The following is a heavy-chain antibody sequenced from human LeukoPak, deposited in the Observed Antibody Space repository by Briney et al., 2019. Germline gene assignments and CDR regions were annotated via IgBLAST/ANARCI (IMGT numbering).Heavy chain of an antibody. Sequence: PGGSLRLSCAASGFTFSSYSMNWVRQAPGKGLEWVSSIRSSSSYIYYADSVKGRFTISRDNAKNSLYLQMNSLRAEDTAVYYWARVTGYYFDYWGQGTLVTVSS. CDR2: IRSSSSYI. J-gene: IGHJ4*02. V-gene: IGHV3-21*01. D-gene: IGHD4-23*01. CDR1: GFTFSSYS. CDR3: ARVTGYYFDY.